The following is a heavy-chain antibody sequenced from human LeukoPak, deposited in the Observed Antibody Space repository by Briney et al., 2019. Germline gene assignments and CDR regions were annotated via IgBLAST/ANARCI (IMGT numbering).Heavy chain of an antibody. J-gene: IGHJ4*02. CDR3: ARGLPTDKIDY. D-gene: IGHD4-17*01. V-gene: IGHV4-30-4*01. CDR2: FHHGGSP. Sequence: SQTLSLTCAVSGGSINNGDYIWTWIRQPPGKGLEWIGRFHHGGSPSYNPSLQSRVTISADTSKNQFSLKLRSVTDADTAVYYCARGLPTDKIDYWGQGTLVTVSS. CDR1: GGSINNGDYI.